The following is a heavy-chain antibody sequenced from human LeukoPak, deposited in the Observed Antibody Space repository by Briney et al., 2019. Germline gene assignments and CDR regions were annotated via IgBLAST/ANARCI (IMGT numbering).Heavy chain of an antibody. Sequence: PGGSLRLSCAASGFTVSSNYMSWVRQAPGKGLEWVSVIYSGGSTYYADSVKGRFTISRDNSKNTLYLQMNSLRAEDTAVYYCARGSSWYYSDYWGQGTLVTVSS. V-gene: IGHV3-53*01. J-gene: IGHJ4*02. CDR1: GFTVSSNY. CDR2: IYSGGST. D-gene: IGHD6-13*01. CDR3: ARGSSWYYSDY.